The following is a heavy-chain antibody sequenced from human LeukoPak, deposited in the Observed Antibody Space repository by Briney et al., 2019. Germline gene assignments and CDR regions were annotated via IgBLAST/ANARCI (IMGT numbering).Heavy chain of an antibody. Sequence: ASVKVSCKASGYTFTGYYMHWVRQAPGQGLEWMGWINPNSGGTNYAQKFQGRVTMTRDTSISTAYMELSRLRSDDTAVYYCARDIVYYYDSSGYSSWAFDIWGHGTMVTVSS. J-gene: IGHJ3*02. V-gene: IGHV1-2*02. D-gene: IGHD3-22*01. CDR3: ARDIVYYYDSSGYSSWAFDI. CDR2: INPNSGGT. CDR1: GYTFTGYY.